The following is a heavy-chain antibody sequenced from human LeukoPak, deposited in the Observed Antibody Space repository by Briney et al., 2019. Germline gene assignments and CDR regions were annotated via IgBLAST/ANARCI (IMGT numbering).Heavy chain of an antibody. D-gene: IGHD6-13*01. CDR3: ARDVVTAAAGSYYYYGMDV. V-gene: IGHV3-53*01. CDR2: IYSGGST. J-gene: IGHJ6*04. Sequence: GGSLRLSCAASGFTVSSNCMSWVRQAPGKGLEWVSVIYSGGSTYYADSVKGRFTISRDNSKNTLYLQMNSLRAEDTAVYYCARDVVTAAAGSYYYYGMDVWGKGTTVTVSS. CDR1: GFTVSSNC.